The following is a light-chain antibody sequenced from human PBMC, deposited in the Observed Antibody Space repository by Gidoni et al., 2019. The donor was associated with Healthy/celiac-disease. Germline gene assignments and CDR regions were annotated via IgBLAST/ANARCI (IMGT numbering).Light chain of an antibody. CDR3: QQRSNWPRVT. J-gene: IGKJ4*01. Sequence: EIVLTQSPATLSLSPGERATLSCRASQSVSSYLAWYQQKPGQAPRLLIYDASNRATGIPARFSGSGSGTDFTLTSSSLEPEDFAVYYCQQRSNWPRVTFGGXTKVEIK. CDR2: DAS. CDR1: QSVSSY. V-gene: IGKV3-11*01.